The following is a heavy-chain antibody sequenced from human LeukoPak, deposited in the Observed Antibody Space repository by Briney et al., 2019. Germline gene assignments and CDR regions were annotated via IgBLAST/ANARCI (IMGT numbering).Heavy chain of an antibody. CDR2: ISYSGGT. CDR1: GFTFSSYA. Sequence: GGSLRLSCAASGFTFSSYAMTWVRQAPGKGLEWVSLISYSGGTFYADSVTGRFTVSRDTSQNTLYLQLNSLRVEDTAVYYCAKVVIVPAATSKTYYFDSWGQGALVTVSS. V-gene: IGHV3-23*01. D-gene: IGHD2-2*01. CDR3: AKVVIVPAATSKTYYFDS. J-gene: IGHJ4*02.